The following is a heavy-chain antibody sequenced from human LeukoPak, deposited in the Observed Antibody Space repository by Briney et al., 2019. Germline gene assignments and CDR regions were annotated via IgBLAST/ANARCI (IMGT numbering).Heavy chain of an antibody. V-gene: IGHV3-53*01. Sequence: GGSLRLSCAASGFTVSSNYMSWARQAPGKGLEWVSVIYSGGSTYYADSVKGRFTISRDNSKNTLYLRMNSLRAEDTAVYYCARDRWDYGSGFWYFDLWGRGTLVTVSS. J-gene: IGHJ2*01. CDR1: GFTVSSNY. CDR2: IYSGGST. D-gene: IGHD3-10*01. CDR3: ARDRWDYGSGFWYFDL.